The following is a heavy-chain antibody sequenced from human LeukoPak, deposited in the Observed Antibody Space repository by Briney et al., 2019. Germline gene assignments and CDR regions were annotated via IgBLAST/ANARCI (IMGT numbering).Heavy chain of an antibody. CDR2: ISAYNCNT. J-gene: IGHJ4*02. Sequence: ASVKVSCKASGYTFTSYGISWVRQAPGQGLEWMGWISAYNCNTNYAQKLQGRVTMNTDTSTSTAYMVLRSLRSDDTAVYYCARDAKMEYSSGWYFLGSSGSSLFDYWGQGTLVTVSS. CDR1: GYTFTSYG. CDR3: ARDAKMEYSSGWYFLGSSGSSLFDY. D-gene: IGHD6-19*01. V-gene: IGHV1-18*01.